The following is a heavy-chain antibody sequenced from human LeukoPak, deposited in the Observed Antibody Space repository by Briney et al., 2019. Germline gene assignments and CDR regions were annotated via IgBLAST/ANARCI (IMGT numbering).Heavy chain of an antibody. V-gene: IGHV3-30*19. CDR2: ISYDERNE. CDR3: AREYNSGWKDF. J-gene: IGHJ4*02. D-gene: IGHD6-19*01. Sequence: QPGRSLRLSCAASGFTFSSYGMPWVRQAPGKGLQWVAVISYDERNEFYADSVKGRFTISRDNSKSTLYLQMNSLRAEDTAVYYCAREYNSGWKDFWGQGTLVTVSS. CDR1: GFTFSSYG.